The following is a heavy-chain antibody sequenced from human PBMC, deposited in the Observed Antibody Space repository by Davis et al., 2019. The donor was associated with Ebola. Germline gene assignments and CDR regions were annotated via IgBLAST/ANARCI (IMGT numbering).Heavy chain of an antibody. J-gene: IGHJ4*02. Sequence: GESLKISCAASGFTFSSYAMSWVRQAPGKGLEWVSAISGGGGSTYYADSVKGRFTISRDNSKNTLYLQMNSLRAEDTAVYYCARGMVFDWNEPDDYWGQGTLVTVSS. CDR3: ARGMVFDWNEPDDY. CDR1: GFTFSSYA. CDR2: ISGGGGST. D-gene: IGHD1-1*01. V-gene: IGHV3-23*01.